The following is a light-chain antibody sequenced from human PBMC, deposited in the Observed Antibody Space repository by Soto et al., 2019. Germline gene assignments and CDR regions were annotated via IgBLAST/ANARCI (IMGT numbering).Light chain of an antibody. Sequence: DIQMTQSPSSLSASVGDRFTITCGASQSISSYLNWYQQKPGKAPKLLIYAASSLQSGVPSRFSGSGSGTDFTLTISSLQPEDFATYYCQQSYSTSITFGQGTRLEI. J-gene: IGKJ5*01. V-gene: IGKV1-39*01. CDR2: AAS. CDR3: QQSYSTSIT. CDR1: QSISSY.